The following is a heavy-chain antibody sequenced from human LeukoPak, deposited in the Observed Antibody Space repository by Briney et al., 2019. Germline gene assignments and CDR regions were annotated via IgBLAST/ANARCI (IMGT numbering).Heavy chain of an antibody. CDR2: INPNSGGT. D-gene: IGHD4-17*01. Sequence: ASVKVSCKASGYTFTGYYMHWVRQAPGQGLEWMGWINPNSGGTNYAQKFQGRVTMTRDTSISTAYMGLSRLRSDDTAVYYCARDWEDGDYWDAFDIWGQGTMVTVSS. J-gene: IGHJ3*02. V-gene: IGHV1-2*02. CDR3: ARDWEDGDYWDAFDI. CDR1: GYTFTGYY.